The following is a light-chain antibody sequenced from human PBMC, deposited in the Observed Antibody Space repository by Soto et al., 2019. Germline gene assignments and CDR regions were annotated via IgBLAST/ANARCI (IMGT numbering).Light chain of an antibody. Sequence: QSALTQPPSVSGSPGQSVTISCSGTSSDVGSYNRVSWYQQAPGTAPKVMIYEVSNRPSGVPDRFSGSKSGNTASLTISGPQPEDEADYYCYSFTSSNTYVFGTGTKLTVL. J-gene: IGLJ1*01. CDR2: EVS. CDR3: YSFTSSNTYV. CDR1: SSDVGSYNR. V-gene: IGLV2-18*02.